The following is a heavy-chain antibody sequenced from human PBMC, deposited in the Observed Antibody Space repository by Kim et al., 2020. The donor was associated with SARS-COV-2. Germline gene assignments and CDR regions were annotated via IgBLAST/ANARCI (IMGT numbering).Heavy chain of an antibody. CDR2: K. J-gene: IGHJ6*02. D-gene: IGHD3-16*01. CDR3: ARDLGDYGMDV. V-gene: IGHV3-53*01. Sequence: KDYAVSVKGRFTISRDNSKNTLYLQMNSLRAEDTAVYYCARDLGDYGMDVWGQGTTVTVSS.